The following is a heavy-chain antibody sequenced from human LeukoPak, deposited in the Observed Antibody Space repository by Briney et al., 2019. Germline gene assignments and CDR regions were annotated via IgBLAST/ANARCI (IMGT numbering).Heavy chain of an antibody. D-gene: IGHD3-9*01. J-gene: IGHJ4*02. V-gene: IGHV3-23*01. CDR2: ISGSGGST. Sequence: GGSLRLSCAASGFTFSSYAMSWVRQAPGKGLEWVSAISGSGGSTYYADSVKGRFTISRDNSKNTLYLQMNSLRAEDTAVYYCAKAANYDILTGYYLDYWGQGTLVTVSS. CDR1: GFTFSSYA. CDR3: AKAANYDILTGYYLDY.